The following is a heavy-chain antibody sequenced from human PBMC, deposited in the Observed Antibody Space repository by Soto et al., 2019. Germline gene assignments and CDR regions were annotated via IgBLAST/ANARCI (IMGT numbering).Heavy chain of an antibody. J-gene: IGHJ4*02. Sequence: PGGSLRLSCAASGFTFSSYAMHWVRQAPGKGLEWVAVISYDGSNKYYADSVKGRFTISRDNSKNTLYLQMNSLRAEDAAVYYCARLEGPRSSWVDYWGQGTLVTVSS. V-gene: IGHV3-30-3*01. CDR2: ISYDGSNK. CDR3: ARLEGPRSSWVDY. D-gene: IGHD6-13*01. CDR1: GFTFSSYA.